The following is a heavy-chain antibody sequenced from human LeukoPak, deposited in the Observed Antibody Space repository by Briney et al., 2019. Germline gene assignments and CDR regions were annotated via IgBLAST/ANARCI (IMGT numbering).Heavy chain of an antibody. D-gene: IGHD1-1*01. Sequence: GASVKVSCKASGGTFSSYAISWVRQAPGQGLEWMGGIIPIFGTANYAQKFQGRVTITADESTSTAYMELSSLRSEDTAVYYCARGLSTWNDPLFDYWGQGTLVTVSS. CDR3: ARGLSTWNDPLFDY. V-gene: IGHV1-69*13. CDR2: IIPIFGTA. J-gene: IGHJ4*02. CDR1: GGTFSSYA.